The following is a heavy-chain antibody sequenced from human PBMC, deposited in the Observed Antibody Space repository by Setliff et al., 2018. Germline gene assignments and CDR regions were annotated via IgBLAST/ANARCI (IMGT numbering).Heavy chain of an antibody. CDR2: IYTNGAT. CDR3: AKEYVVISFVRNSHQHYGMDV. J-gene: IGHJ6*02. CDR1: GDSISNYY. V-gene: IGHV4-4*07. Sequence: SETLSLTCTVSGDSISNYYWSWIRQSAGKGLEWIGHIYTNGATSYSPSLKSRVSISADTSKNVLSLRLTSVTAADTAVYYCAKEYVVISFVRNSHQHYGMDVWGPGTTVTVSS. D-gene: IGHD2-21*01.